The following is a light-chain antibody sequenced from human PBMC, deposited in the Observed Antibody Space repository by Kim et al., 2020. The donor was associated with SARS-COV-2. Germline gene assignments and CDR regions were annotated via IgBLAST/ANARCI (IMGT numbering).Light chain of an antibody. CDR3: QQYNNWPRT. V-gene: IGKV3-15*01. Sequence: SQGERAPLPGRASKSVSSNLDRDPQKPGQAPRLLIYGAYTRATGIPGRFSGSGSGTESTLTLSRLQSEEFAVYYCQQYNNWPRTFGQGTKGDIK. CDR1: KSVSSN. J-gene: IGKJ1*01. CDR2: GAY.